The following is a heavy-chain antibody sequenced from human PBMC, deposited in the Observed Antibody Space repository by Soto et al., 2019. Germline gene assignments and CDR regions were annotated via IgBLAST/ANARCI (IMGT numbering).Heavy chain of an antibody. Sequence: SLKVSCKASGGTFSSYAISCVRQAPGQGLEWMGGIIPIFGTANYAQKFQGRVTMTADESTSTAYMELSSLRYEDTAVYYCARGHCSSTSCYRYYYYGMDVWGQGTTVTVSS. J-gene: IGHJ6*02. D-gene: IGHD2-2*02. V-gene: IGHV1-69*13. CDR1: GGTFSSYA. CDR3: ARGHCSSTSCYRYYYYGMDV. CDR2: IIPIFGTA.